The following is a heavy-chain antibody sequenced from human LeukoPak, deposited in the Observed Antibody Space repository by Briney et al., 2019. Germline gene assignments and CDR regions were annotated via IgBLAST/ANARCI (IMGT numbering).Heavy chain of an antibody. D-gene: IGHD5-18*01. J-gene: IGHJ4*02. CDR1: GDSISSGNYY. CDR2: IYTSGST. CDR3: ATLGYSYGADY. Sequence: SETLSLTCTVSGDSISSGNYYWTWIRQPAGKGLEWIGRIYTSGSTNYNPSLKSRVTISVDTSKNQFSLKLSSVTAADTAVYYCATLGYSYGADYWGQGTLVTVSS. V-gene: IGHV4-61*02.